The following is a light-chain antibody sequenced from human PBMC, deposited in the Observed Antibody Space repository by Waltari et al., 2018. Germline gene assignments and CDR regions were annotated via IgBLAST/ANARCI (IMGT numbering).Light chain of an antibody. CDR3: QVWDDNSDHVL. Sequence: SYVLSQSPSVSVTQGTTATITCGADPLGGQSVPWYQQKPGQSPLLVIFDDSDRPSGIPERFSGSNSENTATLTINRVEAGDEADYYCQVWDDNSDHVLFGGGTKLTVL. J-gene: IGLJ2*01. CDR2: DDS. CDR1: PLGGQS. V-gene: IGLV3-21*03.